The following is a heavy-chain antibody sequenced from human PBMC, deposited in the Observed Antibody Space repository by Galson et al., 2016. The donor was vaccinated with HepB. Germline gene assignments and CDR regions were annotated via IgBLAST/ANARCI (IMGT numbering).Heavy chain of an antibody. Sequence: SLRLSCAASGFTFSSYAMHWVRQAPGKGVEYVSSISSNGDSTYYTDSVKGRFTISRDNSKNTLNLQMSSLRAEDTAVYYCARGRSSWYYFDYWGQGTLVTVSS. CDR2: ISSNGDST. D-gene: IGHD6-13*01. CDR3: ARGRSSWYYFDY. V-gene: IGHV3-64D*06. J-gene: IGHJ4*02. CDR1: GFTFSSYA.